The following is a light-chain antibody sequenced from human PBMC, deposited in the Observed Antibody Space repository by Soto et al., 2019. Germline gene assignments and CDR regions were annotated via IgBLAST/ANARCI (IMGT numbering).Light chain of an antibody. CDR1: SSDVGDYNY. Sequence: QSALTQPASMSGSPGQSITISCTGTSSDVGDYNYVSWYQQHPGKAPKLMIYDVTNRPSGASSRFSGSKSGNTASLTISGLQAEDEADYYCSSYTRSSTPCVFGTGIKLTVL. V-gene: IGLV2-14*01. CDR3: SSYTRSSTPCV. J-gene: IGLJ1*01. CDR2: DVT.